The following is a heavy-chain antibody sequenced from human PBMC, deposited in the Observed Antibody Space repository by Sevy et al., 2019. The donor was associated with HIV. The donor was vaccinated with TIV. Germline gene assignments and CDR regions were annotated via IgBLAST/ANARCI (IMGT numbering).Heavy chain of an antibody. CDR3: VSQYSSSYSHFDY. CDR1: GGSISRGGYY. Sequence: SETLSLTCTVSGGSISRGGYYWSWIRQHPAKGLEWIGYIHYSGNTYYNPSLKSRVSISMDRSKNQFSLKLRSVTAADTAVYYCVSQYSSSYSHFDYWGQGTLVTVSS. V-gene: IGHV4-31*03. J-gene: IGHJ4*02. D-gene: IGHD3-22*01. CDR2: IHYSGNT.